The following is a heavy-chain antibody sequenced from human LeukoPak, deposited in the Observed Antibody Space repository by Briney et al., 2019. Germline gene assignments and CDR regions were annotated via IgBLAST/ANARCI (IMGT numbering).Heavy chain of an antibody. Sequence: ASVKVSCKASGYTFTSYGINWVRQAPGQGLEWMGWMTPNSGNTGSAQKFQGRVTMTRNTSISTAYMELTSLRSEDTAVYYCARGTITMLRGLIIRFNWFDPWGQGTLVTVSS. CDR3: ARGTITMLRGLIIRFNWFDP. CDR1: GYTFTSYG. CDR2: MTPNSGNT. D-gene: IGHD3-10*01. V-gene: IGHV1-8*01. J-gene: IGHJ5*02.